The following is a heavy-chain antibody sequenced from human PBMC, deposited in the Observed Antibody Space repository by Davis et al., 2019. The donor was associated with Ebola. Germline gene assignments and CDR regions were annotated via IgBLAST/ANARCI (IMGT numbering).Heavy chain of an antibody. CDR1: GFTFSSYA. V-gene: IGHV3-30-3*02. CDR3: AKSGLSFGVVKYHYGMDV. Sequence: PGGSLRLSCAASGFTFSSYAMHWVRQAPGKGLEWVALISYDGSNKYYADSVKGRFTISRDNSKNTLYLQMNSLRAEDTAVYYCAKSGLSFGVVKYHYGMDVWGKGTTVTVSS. CDR2: ISYDGSNK. J-gene: IGHJ6*04. D-gene: IGHD3-3*01.